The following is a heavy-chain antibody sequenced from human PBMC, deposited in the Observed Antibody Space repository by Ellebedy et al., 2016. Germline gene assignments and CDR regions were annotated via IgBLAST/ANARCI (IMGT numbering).Heavy chain of an antibody. V-gene: IGHV3-7*01. CDR2: IKQDGSEK. CDR3: ARENDYGGLGGFDY. J-gene: IGHJ4*02. D-gene: IGHD4-23*01. CDR1: GFTFSSYS. Sequence: GGSLRLSXAASGFTFSSYSMNWVRQAPGKGLEWVANIKQDGSEKYYVDSVKGRFTISRDNAKNSLYLQMNSLRAEDTAVYYCARENDYGGLGGFDYWGQGTLVTVSS.